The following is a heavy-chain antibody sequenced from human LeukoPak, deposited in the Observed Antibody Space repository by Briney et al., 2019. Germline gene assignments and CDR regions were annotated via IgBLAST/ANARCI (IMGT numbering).Heavy chain of an antibody. J-gene: IGHJ4*02. CDR2: IYYSGST. D-gene: IGHD3-22*01. CDR3: ARGDDSGYCDYFDY. CDR1: GGSISSGGYY. Sequence: SETLSLTCTVSGGSISSGGYYWSWIRQHPGKGLEWIGYIYYSGSTYYNPSLKSRVTISVDTSKNQFSLKLSSVTAADTAVYYCARGDDSGYCDYFDYWGQGALVTVSS. V-gene: IGHV4-31*03.